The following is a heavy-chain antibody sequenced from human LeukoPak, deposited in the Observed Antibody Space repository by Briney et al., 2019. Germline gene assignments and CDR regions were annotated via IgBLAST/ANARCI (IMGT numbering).Heavy chain of an antibody. V-gene: IGHV4-39*07. CDR3: ARGRLLWFGELRDFDY. CDR2: IYYSGST. D-gene: IGHD3-10*01. Sequence: SSETLSLTCTVSGGSISSSSYYWGWIRQPPGKGLEWIGSIYYSGSTYYNPSLKSRVTISVDTSKNQFSLKLSSVTAADTAVYYCARGRLLWFGELRDFDYWGQGTLVTVSS. CDR1: GGSISSSSYY. J-gene: IGHJ4*02.